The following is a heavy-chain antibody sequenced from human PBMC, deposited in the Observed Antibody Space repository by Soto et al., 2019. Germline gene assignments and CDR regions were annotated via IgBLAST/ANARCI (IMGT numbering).Heavy chain of an antibody. J-gene: IGHJ6*03. D-gene: IGHD3-10*01. CDR2: MNPNSGNT. CDR1: GYTFTIYD. CDR3: AVLWFGELLTYTYYYYMAV. V-gene: IGHV1-8*02. Sequence: ASVKGSCKASGYTFTIYDVNRVRQTTRQGLEWMGWMNPNSGNTGYAQKFQGRVTMTRNTSISTAYMELSSLRSEDTAVYYCAVLWFGELLTYTYYYYMAVWGKGTTVTVSS.